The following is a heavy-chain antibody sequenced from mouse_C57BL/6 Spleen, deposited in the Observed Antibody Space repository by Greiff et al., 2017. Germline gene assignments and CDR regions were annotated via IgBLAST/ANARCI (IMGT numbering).Heavy chain of an antibody. CDR2: IWSGGST. V-gene: IGHV2-2*01. J-gene: IGHJ4*01. CDR3: ARTYYYGSSYVAMDY. CDR1: GFSLTSYG. Sequence: VKVVESGPGLVQPSQSLSITCTVSGFSLTSYGVHWVRQSPGKGLEWLGVIWSGGSTDYNAAFISRLSISKDNSKSQVFFKMNSLQADDTAIYYCARTYYYGSSYVAMDYWGQGTSVTVSS. D-gene: IGHD1-1*01.